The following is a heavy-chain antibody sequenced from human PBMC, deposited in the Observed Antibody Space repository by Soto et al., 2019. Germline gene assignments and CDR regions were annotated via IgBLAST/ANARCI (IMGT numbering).Heavy chain of an antibody. Sequence: QVQLQESGPGLLKPSQTLSLTCSVSGVSTSSGGSYWTWIRQHPGKVLEWIGYIYYSGNTYYNPSLKSRVTISLDTSKNQFSLKLTSVAAADSAVYYCARGAADYGDAFDIWGQGTMVTVSS. CDR1: GVSTSSGGSY. V-gene: IGHV4-31*03. CDR2: IYYSGNT. CDR3: ARGAADYGDAFDI. J-gene: IGHJ3*02. D-gene: IGHD4-17*01.